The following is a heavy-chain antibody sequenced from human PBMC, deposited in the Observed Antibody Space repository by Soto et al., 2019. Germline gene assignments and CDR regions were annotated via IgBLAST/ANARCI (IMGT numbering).Heavy chain of an antibody. CDR2: TYYRSKWYN. CDR3: VRLIGNSWLDY. D-gene: IGHD6-13*01. V-gene: IGHV6-1*01. CDR1: GDSVSSNSVA. J-gene: IGHJ4*02. Sequence: QVQLQQSGPRLVKPSQTLSLACAISGDSVSSNSVAWNWIRQSPSRSLEWLGRTYYRSKWYNDFAMAVERRITINPNTSKNQSSLQLNSVIPEHTAVYYCVRLIGNSWLDYWGQGTLVTVTS.